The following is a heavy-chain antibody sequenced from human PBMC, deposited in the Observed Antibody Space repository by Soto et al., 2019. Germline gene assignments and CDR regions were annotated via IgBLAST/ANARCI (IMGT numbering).Heavy chain of an antibody. CDR1: GYTFRSYA. J-gene: IGHJ4*02. CDR2: INAGYGNT. D-gene: IGHD7-27*01. CDR3: ARDTGDGTFDF. Sequence: QGHLVQSGAEVRKPGASVKVSCQASGYTFRSYARHWVRQAPGQRLEWMVWINAGYGNTKSSKKFQDRVTISRDTSASTAYMERTSMRYEDTAVYYCARDTGDGTFDFWGQGTLVTVSS. V-gene: IGHV1-3*01.